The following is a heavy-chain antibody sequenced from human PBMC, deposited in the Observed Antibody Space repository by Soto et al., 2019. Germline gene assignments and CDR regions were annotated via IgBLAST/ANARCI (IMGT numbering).Heavy chain of an antibody. CDR1: GYTFTSYG. CDR2: ISAYNGNT. J-gene: IGHJ4*02. Sequence: ASVKVSCKASGYTFTSYGISWVRQAPGQGLEWMGWISAYNGNTNYAQKPQGRVTMTTDTSTSTAYMELRSLRSDDTAVYYCARVWQWLAPRPIYLDYWGQGTLVTVSS. CDR3: ARVWQWLAPRPIYLDY. D-gene: IGHD6-19*01. V-gene: IGHV1-18*01.